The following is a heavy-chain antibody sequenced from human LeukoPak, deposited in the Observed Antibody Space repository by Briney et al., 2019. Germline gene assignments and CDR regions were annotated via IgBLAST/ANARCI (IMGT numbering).Heavy chain of an antibody. CDR2: IHYGGSA. J-gene: IGHJ4*02. Sequence: SETLSLTCTVSGASISSTSYYWGWIRQPPEKGLQWIGSIHYGGSAYYNPSLKSRITISVDTSKNQFSLKLSSVTATDTAVYYCARLTFYYDGSGYYFDYWSQGTLVTVSS. V-gene: IGHV4-39*01. D-gene: IGHD3-22*01. CDR1: GASISSTSYY. CDR3: ARLTFYYDGSGYYFDY.